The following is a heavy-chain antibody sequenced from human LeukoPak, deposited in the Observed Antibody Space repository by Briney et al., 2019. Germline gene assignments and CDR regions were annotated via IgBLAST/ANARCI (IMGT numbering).Heavy chain of an antibody. Sequence: SETLSLTCPAYVGSFRGYYWSWIRQPPGKGLEWIGEINHSGSTNYNPSLKSRVTISVDTSKNQFSLNLSSVTAADTAVYYCARGPLYYDFWSGQGRYYYYMDVWGKGTTVTVSS. D-gene: IGHD3-3*01. CDR1: VGSFRGYY. V-gene: IGHV4-34*01. CDR3: ARGPLYYDFWSGQGRYYYYMDV. J-gene: IGHJ6*03. CDR2: INHSGST.